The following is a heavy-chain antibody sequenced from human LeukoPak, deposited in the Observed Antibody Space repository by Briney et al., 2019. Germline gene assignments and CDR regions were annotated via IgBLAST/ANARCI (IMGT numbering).Heavy chain of an antibody. J-gene: IGHJ4*02. CDR2: ISSSGTTI. D-gene: IGHD5-18*01. Sequence: PGGSLRLSCAASGFTFSSHEMNWVRQAPGKGLEWVSYISSSGTTIYYADSVKGRFTISRDNAKNSLYLQMNSLRAEDTAVYYCARDLVQLWSKDFWGQGTLVTVSS. CDR1: GFTFSSHE. CDR3: ARDLVQLWSKDF. V-gene: IGHV3-48*03.